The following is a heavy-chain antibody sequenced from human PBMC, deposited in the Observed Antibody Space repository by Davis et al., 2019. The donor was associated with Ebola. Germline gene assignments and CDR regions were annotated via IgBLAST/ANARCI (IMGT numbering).Heavy chain of an antibody. CDR2: INPNSGGT. V-gene: IGHV1-2*06. J-gene: IGHJ6*02. CDR3: ARGWDI. CDR1: GGTFSSHT. Sequence: ASVKVSCKASGGTFSSHTVSWVRQAPGQGLEWMGRINPNSGGTNYAQKFQGRVTMTRDTSISTAYMELSRLRSDDTAVYYCARGWDIWGQGTTVTVSS.